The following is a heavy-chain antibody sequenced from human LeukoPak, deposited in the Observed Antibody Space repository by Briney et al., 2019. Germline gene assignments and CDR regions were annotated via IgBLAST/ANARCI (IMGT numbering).Heavy chain of an antibody. J-gene: IGHJ4*02. CDR3: ARGQGTVTTH. CDR2: INHSGSA. D-gene: IGHD4-17*01. CDR1: GGSFSGYY. Sequence: ASETLSLTCAVSGGSFSGYYWTWIRQPPGKGLEWIGEINHSGSANYNPPLKSRVTISLDTSKNQFSLKLSSVTAADTAVYYCARGQGTVTTHWGQGTLVTVSS. V-gene: IGHV4-34*01.